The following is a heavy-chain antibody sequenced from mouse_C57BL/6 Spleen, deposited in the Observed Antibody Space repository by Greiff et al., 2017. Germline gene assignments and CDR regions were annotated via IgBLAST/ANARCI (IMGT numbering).Heavy chain of an antibody. CDR1: GYTFTDYY. CDR2: INPNNGGT. CDR3: ARKKSGAWFAY. D-gene: IGHD4-1*01. V-gene: IGHV1-26*01. Sequence: EVQLQQSGPELVKPGASVKISCKASGYTFTDYYMNWVKQSHGKRLEWIGDINPNNGGTSYNQKFKGKATLTVDKSSSTAYMELRSLTSEDYAVYYCARKKSGAWFAYWGQGTLVTVSA. J-gene: IGHJ3*01.